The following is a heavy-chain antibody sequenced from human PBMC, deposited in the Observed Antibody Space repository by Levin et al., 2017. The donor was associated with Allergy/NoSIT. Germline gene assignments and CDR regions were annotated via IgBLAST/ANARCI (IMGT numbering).Heavy chain of an antibody. CDR3: ARERVDGRLRGYSGRTEDAFEI. V-gene: IGHV1-18*01. Sequence: GESLKISCKASGYTFVSYVISWVRQAPGQGLEWMGWISAYNGNTNYAQKLQGRVTMTTDTSTSTAYMELRSLRSDDTAVYYCARERVDGRLRGYSGRTEDAFEIWGQGTMVTVSS. J-gene: IGHJ3*02. CDR1: GYTFVSYV. D-gene: IGHD5-12*01. CDR2: ISAYNGNT.